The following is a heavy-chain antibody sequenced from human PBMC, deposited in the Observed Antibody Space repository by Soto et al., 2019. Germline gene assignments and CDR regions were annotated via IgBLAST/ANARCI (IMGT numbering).Heavy chain of an antibody. Sequence: ASVKVSCKASGYTFTGYYMHWVQQAPGQGLEWMGWINPNSGGTNYAQKFQGWVTMTRDTSISTAYMELSRLRSDDTAVYYCARFRDIVVVPAAIEPPNYGMDVWGQGTTVTVSS. V-gene: IGHV1-2*04. CDR2: INPNSGGT. D-gene: IGHD2-2*01. CDR1: GYTFTGYY. J-gene: IGHJ6*02. CDR3: ARFRDIVVVPAAIEPPNYGMDV.